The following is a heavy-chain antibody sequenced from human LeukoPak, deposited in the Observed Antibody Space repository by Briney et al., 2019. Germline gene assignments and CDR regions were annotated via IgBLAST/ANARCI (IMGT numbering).Heavy chain of an antibody. CDR1: GGSISSYY. CDR3: ARDPDRGSYQFDY. CDR2: IYYSGST. Sequence: SETLSLTCTVSGGSISSYYWSWIRQPPGKGLEWIGYIYYSGSTNYNPSLKSRVTISVDTSKNQFSLKLSSVTAADTAVYYCARDPDRGSYQFDYWAREPWSPSPQ. J-gene: IGHJ4*02. D-gene: IGHD1-26*01. V-gene: IGHV4-59*01.